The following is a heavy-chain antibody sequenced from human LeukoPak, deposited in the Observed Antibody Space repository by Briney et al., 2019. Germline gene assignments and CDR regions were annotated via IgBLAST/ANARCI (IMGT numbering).Heavy chain of an antibody. J-gene: IGHJ3*01. CDR3: ARATRRFGELLDAFDV. Sequence: ASVKVSCKASGYTFINYRISWVRQAPGQGLEWMGWISVYNSKTNYAQKFQGKVTMTTDSSSTAAYMELTSLRSDDTAVYYCARATRRFGELLDAFDVWGLGTMVIVSS. V-gene: IGHV1-18*01. D-gene: IGHD3-10*01. CDR2: ISVYNSKT. CDR1: GYTFINYR.